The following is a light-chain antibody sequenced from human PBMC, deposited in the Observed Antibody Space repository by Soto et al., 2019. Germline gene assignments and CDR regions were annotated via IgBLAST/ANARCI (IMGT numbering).Light chain of an antibody. CDR3: SAYTGGTTQDV. V-gene: IGLV2-14*01. CDR2: ASS. J-gene: IGLJ1*01. CDR1: SSDVGGYNY. Sequence: QSALTQPASVSGSPGQSITISCTGTSSDVGGYNYVSWYQHHAGKAPRLMIYASSNRPSGVSHRFSGSRSGNTAYLTISGLPDEDEADDYCSAYTGGTTQDVFGTGTKGTV.